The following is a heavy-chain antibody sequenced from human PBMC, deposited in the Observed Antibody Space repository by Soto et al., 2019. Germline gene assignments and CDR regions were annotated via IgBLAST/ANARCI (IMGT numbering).Heavy chain of an antibody. V-gene: IGHV3-23*01. CDR2: ITSNGDST. CDR1: GFDFNKYA. J-gene: IGHJ4*02. D-gene: IGHD2-2*02. CDR3: AKDSPSYTTSPFYFDS. Sequence: GGSLRLSCAAFGFDFNKYAMTWVRQAPGKGLQWVSSITSNGDSTYYADSVKGRFTTSRDNSKNTLYLQMNSLRADDTAVFYCAKDSPSYTTSPFYFDSWGQGTLVTV.